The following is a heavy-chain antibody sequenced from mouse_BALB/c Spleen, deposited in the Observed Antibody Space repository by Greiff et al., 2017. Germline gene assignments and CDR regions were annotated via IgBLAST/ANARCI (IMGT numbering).Heavy chain of an antibody. CDR3: ARDLEYDGVYYAMDY. J-gene: IGHJ4*01. CDR1: GFSLTSYG. Sequence: QVHVKQSGPGLVAPSQSLSITCTVSGFSLTSYGVHWVRQPPGKGLEWLGVIWAGGSTNYNSALMSRLSISKDNSKSQVFLKMNSLQTDDTAMYYCARDLEYDGVYYAMDYWGQGTSVTVSS. V-gene: IGHV2-9*02. D-gene: IGHD2-14*01. CDR2: IWAGGST.